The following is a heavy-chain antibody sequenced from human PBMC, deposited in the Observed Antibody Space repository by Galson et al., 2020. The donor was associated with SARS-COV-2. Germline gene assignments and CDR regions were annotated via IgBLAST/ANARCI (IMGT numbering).Heavy chain of an antibody. CDR1: GYSFTSYW. CDR3: ARHFGGSIVVVVAATRVDWFDP. CDR2: IDPSDSYT. J-gene: IGHJ5*02. Sequence: HGESLKISCKGSGYSFTSYWISWVRQMPGKGLEWMGRIDPSDSYTNYSPSFQGHVTISADKSISTAYLQWSSLKASDTAMYYCARHFGGSIVVVVAATRVDWFDPWGQGTLVTVSS. V-gene: IGHV5-10-1*01. D-gene: IGHD2-15*01.